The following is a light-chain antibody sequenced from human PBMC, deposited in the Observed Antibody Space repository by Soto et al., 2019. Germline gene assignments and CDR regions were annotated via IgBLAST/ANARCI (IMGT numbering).Light chain of an antibody. CDR2: GSS. CDR3: QQYDISPRT. CDR1: QSLNSFY. J-gene: IGKJ1*01. Sequence: EIVLTQSPGTLSLSPGERATLSCRASQSLNSFYLAWYQQKPGQAPRLLIYGSSNRATGTPDRFSGSGSGTDFTLTISRLDPEDFAVYYCQQYDISPRTFGQGTKVDIK. V-gene: IGKV3-20*01.